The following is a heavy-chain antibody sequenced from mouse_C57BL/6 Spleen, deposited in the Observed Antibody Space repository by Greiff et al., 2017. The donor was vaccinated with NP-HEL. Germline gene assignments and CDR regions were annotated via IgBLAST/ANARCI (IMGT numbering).Heavy chain of an antibody. CDR2: IDPETGGT. Sequence: QVQLQQSGAELVRPGASVTLSCKASGYTFTDYEMHWVKQTPVHGLEWIGAIDPETGGTAYNQKFKGKAILTADKSSSTAYMELRSLTSEDSAVYYCTRYYYGVYYFDDWGQGTTLTVAS. CDR3: TRYYYGVYYFDD. CDR1: GYTFTDYE. J-gene: IGHJ2*01. V-gene: IGHV1-15*01. D-gene: IGHD1-2*01.